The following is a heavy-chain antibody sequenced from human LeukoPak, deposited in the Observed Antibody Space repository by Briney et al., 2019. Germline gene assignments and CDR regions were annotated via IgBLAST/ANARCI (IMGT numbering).Heavy chain of an antibody. J-gene: IGHJ3*01. CDR2: ISGDGANT. Sequence: GGSLRLSCAASGFTFDNYAIHWVRQAPGKGLEWVSLISGDGANTYYANSVKGRFTIPRDNVRKSVYLQMNSLRTGDTALYYCAKEFYTTDAFDFWGQGTVVTISS. D-gene: IGHD1-26*01. CDR3: AKEFYTTDAFDF. CDR1: GFTFDNYA. V-gene: IGHV3-43*02.